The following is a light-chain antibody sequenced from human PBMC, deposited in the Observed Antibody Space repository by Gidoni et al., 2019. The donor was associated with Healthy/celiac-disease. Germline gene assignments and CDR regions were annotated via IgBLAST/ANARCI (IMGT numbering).Light chain of an antibody. J-gene: IGKJ2*01. V-gene: IGKV1-5*01. Sequence: DILITPSPSTLSASVGDRVTITCRASQSISSWLAWYQQKPGKAPKLLIYDASSLESGVPSRFSGSGSGTEFTLTISSLQPDDFATYYCQQYNSRYTFGQGTKLEIK. CDR3: QQYNSRYT. CDR1: QSISSW. CDR2: DAS.